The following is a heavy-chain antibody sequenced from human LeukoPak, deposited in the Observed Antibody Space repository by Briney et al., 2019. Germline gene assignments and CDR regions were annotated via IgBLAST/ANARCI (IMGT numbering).Heavy chain of an antibody. J-gene: IGHJ6*02. Sequence: GGSLRLSCAASGFTFDSYAMHWVRQAPGQGLEYVSAISRNGGSTFYANSVKGRFTIARDNSKNTLYLQMGSLRADDTAVYYCARGGRGHDFSPNYCDDLDVWGQGTTVTVSS. CDR1: GFTFDSYA. V-gene: IGHV3-64*01. D-gene: IGHD5-12*01. CDR2: ISRNGGST. CDR3: ARGGRGHDFSPNYCDDLDV.